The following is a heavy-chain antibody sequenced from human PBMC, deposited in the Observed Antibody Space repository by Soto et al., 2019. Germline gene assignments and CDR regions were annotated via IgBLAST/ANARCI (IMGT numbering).Heavy chain of an antibody. Sequence: QVQLVQSGAEVKKPGSSVKVSCKASGGTFSSYTISWVRQAPGQGLEWMGRIIPILGIANYAQKFQGRVTIXXDXTXTTAYMELSSLSSEDTAVYYCARDTIVDCGGDCHYYWGQGTLVTVSS. J-gene: IGHJ4*02. CDR3: ARDTIVDCGGDCHYY. CDR2: IIPILGIA. CDR1: GGTFSSYT. V-gene: IGHV1-69*08. D-gene: IGHD2-21*02.